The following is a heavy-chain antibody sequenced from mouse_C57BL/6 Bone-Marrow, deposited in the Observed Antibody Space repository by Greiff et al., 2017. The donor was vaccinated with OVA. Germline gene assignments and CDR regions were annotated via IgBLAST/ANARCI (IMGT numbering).Heavy chain of an antibody. CDR3: ARTRYYYGSSYWYFYV. CDR2: INPSTGGT. Sequence: EVQLQQSGPELVKPGASVKISCKASGYSFTGYYMNWVKQSPEKSLEWIGEINPSTGGTTYNQKFKAKATLTVDKSSSTAYMQLKSLTSEDSAVYYCARTRYYYGSSYWYFYVWGTGTTVTVSS. D-gene: IGHD1-1*01. CDR1: GYSFTGYY. J-gene: IGHJ1*03. V-gene: IGHV1-42*01.